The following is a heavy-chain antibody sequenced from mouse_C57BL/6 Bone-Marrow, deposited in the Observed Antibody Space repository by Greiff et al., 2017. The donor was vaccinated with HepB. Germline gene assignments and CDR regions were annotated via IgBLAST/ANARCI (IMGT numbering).Heavy chain of an antibody. CDR3: ARKVSYYYGSSYGFAY. D-gene: IGHD1-1*01. J-gene: IGHJ3*01. V-gene: IGHV1-20*01. CDR2: INPYNGDT. CDR1: GYSFTGYF. Sequence: EVQLVESGPELVKPGDSVKISCKASGYSFTGYFMNWVMQSHGKSLEWIGRINPYNGDTFYNQKFKGKATLTVDKSSSTAHMELRSLTSEDSAVYYCARKVSYYYGSSYGFAYWGQGTLVTVSA.